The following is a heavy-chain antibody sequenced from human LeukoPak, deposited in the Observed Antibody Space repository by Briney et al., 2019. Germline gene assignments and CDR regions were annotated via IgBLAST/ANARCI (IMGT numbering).Heavy chain of an antibody. D-gene: IGHD3-22*01. CDR1: GGSISGYY. CDR2: IYYSGST. J-gene: IGHJ4*02. CDR3: ASWPPIYYYDSSAKAGNDY. V-gene: IGHV4-59*01. Sequence: SETLSLTCTVSGGSISGYYWSWIRQPPGKGLEWIGYIYYSGSTNYNPSLKSRVTISVDTSKNQFSLKLSSVTAADTAVYYCASWPPIYYYDSSAKAGNDYWGQGTLVTVSS.